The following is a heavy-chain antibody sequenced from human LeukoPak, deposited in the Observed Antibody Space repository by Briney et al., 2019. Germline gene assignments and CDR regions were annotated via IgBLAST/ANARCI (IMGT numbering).Heavy chain of an antibody. CDR2: INGDGSTT. D-gene: IGHD4/OR15-4a*01. V-gene: IGHV3-43*02. CDR1: GFTSDDYA. Sequence: GGSLRLSCAASGFTSDDYAMHWVRQGPGKGLEWVSFINGDGSTTHYADSAQGRCAISRDNGKNSLYLQVNSLNTDDIACDYCSKDTKFDYDFSAGYFDFWGQGSLASVPS. J-gene: IGHJ4*02. CDR3: SKDTKFDYDFSAGYFDF.